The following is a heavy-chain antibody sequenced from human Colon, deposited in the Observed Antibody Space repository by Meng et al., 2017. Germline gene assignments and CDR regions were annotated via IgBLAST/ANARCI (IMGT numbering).Heavy chain of an antibody. Sequence: GESLKISCVVSGFTFSSYWMNWVRRAPGRGLEWVGNINPDGSGKYYVDSLKGRFTISRDNAKNSLYLQMSSLRAEDTAVYFCARGVDYMFDYWGQGPLDTFPS. D-gene: IGHD4-11*01. CDR3: ARGVDYMFDY. CDR1: GFTFSSYW. CDR2: INPDGSGK. J-gene: IGHJ4*02. V-gene: IGHV3-7*04.